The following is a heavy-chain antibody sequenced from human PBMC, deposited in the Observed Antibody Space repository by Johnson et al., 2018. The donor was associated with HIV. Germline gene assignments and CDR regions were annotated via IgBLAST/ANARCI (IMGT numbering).Heavy chain of an antibody. V-gene: IGHV3-9*01. CDR3: ARDSSSWSEDAFDI. J-gene: IGHJ3*02. CDR1: GFTFDDYA. Sequence: VQLVESGGGLVQPGRSLRLSCAASGFTFDDYAMHWVRQAPGKGLEWVSGISWNSGSIGYADSVKGRFTISRDNAKNSLYLQMNSLRAEDTAVYYCARDSSSWSEDAFDIWGQGTLVTVSS. CDR2: ISWNSGSI. D-gene: IGHD6-13*01.